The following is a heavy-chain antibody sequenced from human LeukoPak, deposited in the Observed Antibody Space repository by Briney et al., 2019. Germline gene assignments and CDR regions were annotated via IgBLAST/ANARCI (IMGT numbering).Heavy chain of an antibody. CDR2: MNPNSGNT. J-gene: IGHJ6*02. Sequence: ASVKVSCKASGYTFTSYDINWVRQATGQGLEWMGWMNPNSGNTGYAQKFQGRVTMTRNTSISTAYMELSSLRSKDTAVYYCARQNRVTYYDFWSGYLYGMDVWGQGTTVTVSS. CDR3: ARQNRVTYYDFWSGYLYGMDV. CDR1: GYTFTSYD. D-gene: IGHD3-3*01. V-gene: IGHV1-8*01.